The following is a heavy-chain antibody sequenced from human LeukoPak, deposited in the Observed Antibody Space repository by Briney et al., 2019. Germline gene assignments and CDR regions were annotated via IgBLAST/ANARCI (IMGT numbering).Heavy chain of an antibody. CDR3: ARDRDYSNTERGFDY. CDR1: GYTFSDYY. Sequence: ASVKVSCKTSGYTFSDYYIHWVRQAPGQGLEWMGWINPNSGETKSAQKFQGRVTMTGDTSISTAYMELRRVTSDDTAVYYCARDRDYSNTERGFDYWGQGTLVTVPS. CDR2: INPNSGET. V-gene: IGHV1-2*02. J-gene: IGHJ4*02. D-gene: IGHD4-11*01.